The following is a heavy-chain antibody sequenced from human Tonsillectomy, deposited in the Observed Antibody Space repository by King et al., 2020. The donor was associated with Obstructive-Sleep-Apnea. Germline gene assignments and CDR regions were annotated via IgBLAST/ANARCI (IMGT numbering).Heavy chain of an antibody. D-gene: IGHD4-17*01. CDR2: ISSSSSTI. Sequence: VQLVESGGGLVQPGGSLRLSCAASGFTFSSYSMNWVRQAPGKGLEWVSYISSSSSTIYYADSVKGRFTISRDNAKNSLYLQMNSLRAEDTAVYYCAREVRGVGEYEDYWGQGTLVTVSS. CDR1: GFTFSSYS. CDR3: AREVRGVGEYEDY. J-gene: IGHJ4*02. V-gene: IGHV3-48*04.